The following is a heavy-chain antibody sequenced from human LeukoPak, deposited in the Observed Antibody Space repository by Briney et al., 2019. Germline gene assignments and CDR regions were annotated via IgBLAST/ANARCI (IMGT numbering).Heavy chain of an antibody. CDR2: INPTHGGT. D-gene: IGHD4-17*01. CDR1: GYTFTSYY. V-gene: IGHV1-2*02. J-gene: IGHJ4*02. Sequence: RASVKVSCKASGYTFTSYYIHWVRQAPGQGLEWMGWINPTHGGTNFAQKFQGRVTMTRDTSITTAYMELTRLISDDTAMYYCAIVTTTDGYWGQGTPLTVSS. CDR3: AIVTTTDGY.